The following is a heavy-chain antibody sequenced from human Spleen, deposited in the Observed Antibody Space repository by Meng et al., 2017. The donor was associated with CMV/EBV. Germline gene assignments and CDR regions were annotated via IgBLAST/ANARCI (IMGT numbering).Heavy chain of an antibody. V-gene: IGHV3-66*02. D-gene: IGHD3-3*01. J-gene: IGHJ4*02. CDR2: IYSDGRT. CDR1: GFTFSSYW. CDR3: ARDPFGAAAEPSPSDY. Sequence: ETLSLTCAASGFTFSSYWMSWVRQAPGKGLEWLSIIYSDGRTNYADSVKGRFTISRDNSKNTLSLQMNSLRAEDTAVYFCARDPFGAAAEPSPSDYWGQGTLVTVSS.